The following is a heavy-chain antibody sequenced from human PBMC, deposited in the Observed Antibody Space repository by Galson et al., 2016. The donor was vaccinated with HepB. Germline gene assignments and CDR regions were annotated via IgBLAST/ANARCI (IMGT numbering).Heavy chain of an antibody. J-gene: IGHJ6*04. Sequence: SLRLSCAASGFTVSSNYMTWVRQAPGKGLEWVALIYRAGSTYYADSVKGRFTISSDDSKNTLSLQMNRLRAEDTALYYCARGQAPTYSDFWSGSSSPHYYYGMDVWGNGTTVTVS. D-gene: IGHD3-3*01. V-gene: IGHV3-66*02. CDR2: IYRAGST. CDR1: GFTVSSNY. CDR3: ARGQAPTYSDFWSGSSSPHYYYGMDV.